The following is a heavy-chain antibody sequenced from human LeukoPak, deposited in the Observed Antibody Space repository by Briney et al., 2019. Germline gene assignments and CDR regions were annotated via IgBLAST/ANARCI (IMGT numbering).Heavy chain of an antibody. D-gene: IGHD1-26*01. CDR3: ARLVSGSYSD. V-gene: IGHV3-48*04. Sequence: GGSLRLSCAAPGFTFSSYSMNWVRQAPGKGLEWVSYISSSSSTIYYADSVKGRFTISRDNAKNSLYLQMNSLRAEDTAVYYCARLVSGSYSDWGQGTLVTVSS. CDR1: GFTFSSYS. CDR2: ISSSSSTI. J-gene: IGHJ4*02.